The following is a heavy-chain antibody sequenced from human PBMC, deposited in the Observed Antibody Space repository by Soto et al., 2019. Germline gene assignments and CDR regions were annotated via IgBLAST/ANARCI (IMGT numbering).Heavy chain of an antibody. CDR2: ISYDGSNK. J-gene: IGHJ6*02. D-gene: IGHD5-18*01. CDR1: GFTFSNYA. V-gene: IGHV3-30-3*01. CDR3: ARPRGYSYGTPEGLDV. Sequence: QVQLVESGGGVVQPGRSLRLSCAASGFTFSNYAMHWVRQAPGKGLEWVAVISYDGSNKNYADSVKGRFTISRDNAKKTLNLQMNSLRAEDTALYYCARPRGYSYGTPEGLDVWGQGTTVTVSS.